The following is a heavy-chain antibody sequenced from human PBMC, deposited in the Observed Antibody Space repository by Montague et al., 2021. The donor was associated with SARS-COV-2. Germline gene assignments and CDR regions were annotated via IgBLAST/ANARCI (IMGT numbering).Heavy chain of an antibody. V-gene: IGHV3-30*18. CDR2: ISFDGSNK. Sequence: SLRLSCAASGFTFSTYGMYWVRQAPGKGLEWVAVISFDGSNKYYADSVKGRFIISRDNSKNTVYLQMNSLRGEDTAVYYCAKGDTSPGDYWGQGTLVTVSS. D-gene: IGHD5-18*01. CDR3: AKGDTSPGDY. CDR1: GFTFSTYG. J-gene: IGHJ4*02.